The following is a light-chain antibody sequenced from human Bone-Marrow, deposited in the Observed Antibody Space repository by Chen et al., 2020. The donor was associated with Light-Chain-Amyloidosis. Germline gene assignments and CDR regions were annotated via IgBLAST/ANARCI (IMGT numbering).Light chain of an antibody. Sequence: QSMLTQPPSASGTPGLRIRISCSGSDSDIGRNPVSWFQHVPETAPKLLSYGQNLRPAGVPDRCSGSKSGTAASLAISGLQSEDEATYCCAVWDDALTGWIVGGGTKLSVL. CDR1: DSDIGRNP. V-gene: IGLV1-44*01. CDR3: AVWDDALTGWI. CDR2: GQN. J-gene: IGLJ2*01.